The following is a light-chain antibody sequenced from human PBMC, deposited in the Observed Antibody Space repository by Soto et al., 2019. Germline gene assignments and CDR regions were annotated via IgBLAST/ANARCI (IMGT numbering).Light chain of an antibody. Sequence: DIVMTQSPLSLPVTPGEPASISCRSSQSLLHSNGYNYLDWYLQKPGQSPQLLIYLGSNRASGVTDRFSGSGSGTDFTLKISRVEAEDVAVYYCMQALQTITFGPGTKVDIK. CDR3: MQALQTIT. J-gene: IGKJ3*01. CDR1: QSLLHSNGYNY. CDR2: LGS. V-gene: IGKV2-28*01.